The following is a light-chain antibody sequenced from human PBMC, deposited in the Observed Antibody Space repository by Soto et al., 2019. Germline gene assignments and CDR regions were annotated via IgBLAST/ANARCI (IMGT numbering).Light chain of an antibody. CDR1: SSNIGSNG. CDR2: SNN. J-gene: IGLJ2*01. Sequence: QTVVTQPPSASGTPGQTVTISCSGSSSNIGSNGVNWYQQLPGTAPKLLMYSNNQRPSGVPDRFSGSTSGTSASLAISGLQSGDEADYYCAAWDDSLNGPVVFGGGTKVTVL. CDR3: AAWDDSLNGPVV. V-gene: IGLV1-44*01.